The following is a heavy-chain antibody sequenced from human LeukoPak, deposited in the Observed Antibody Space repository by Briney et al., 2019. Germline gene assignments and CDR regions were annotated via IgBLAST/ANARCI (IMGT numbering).Heavy chain of an antibody. J-gene: IGHJ4*02. CDR3: AKDAVEMATGIDY. CDR1: GFTFDDYA. CDR2: ISWNSGSI. Sequence: GGSLRLSCAASGFTFDDYAMHWVRHAPGKGLEWVSGISWNSGSIGYADSVKGRFTISRDNAKNSLYLQMNSLRAEDTALYYCAKDAVEMATGIDYWGQGTLVTVSS. D-gene: IGHD5-24*01. V-gene: IGHV3-9*01.